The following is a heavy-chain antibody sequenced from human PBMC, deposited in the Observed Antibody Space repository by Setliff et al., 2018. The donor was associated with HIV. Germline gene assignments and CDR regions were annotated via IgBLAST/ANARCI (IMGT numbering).Heavy chain of an antibody. D-gene: IGHD4-17*01. CDR2: IKEDGSEK. Sequence: PGGSLRLSCAASGFTFSSYSMNWVRQAPGKGLEWVANIKEDGSEKHYVDSVKGRFTISRDNAKNSLYLQMNSLRAEDTAVYYCARGPIDYGDSPFDYWGQGTLVTVSS. CDR1: GFTFSSYS. J-gene: IGHJ4*02. V-gene: IGHV3-7*03. CDR3: ARGPIDYGDSPFDY.